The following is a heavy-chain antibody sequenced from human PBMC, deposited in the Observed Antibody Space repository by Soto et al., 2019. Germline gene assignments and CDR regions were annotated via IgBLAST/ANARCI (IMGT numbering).Heavy chain of an antibody. J-gene: IGHJ4*02. V-gene: IGHV3-23*01. CDR1: GFTFSSYA. Sequence: EVQLLVSGGGLVQPGGSLRLSCEASGFTFSSYAMTWVRQAPGKGLEWVSASGSGGRAFYSDSVKGRFTISRDNSRNTLYLQLHSLRVDDTALYFCAKATGTTLYWGQGTLVTVSS. CDR2: SGSGGRA. D-gene: IGHD1-1*01. CDR3: AKATGTTLY.